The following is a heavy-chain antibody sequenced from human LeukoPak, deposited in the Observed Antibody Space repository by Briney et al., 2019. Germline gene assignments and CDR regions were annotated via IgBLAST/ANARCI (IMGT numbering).Heavy chain of an antibody. CDR2: ISGSGGST. CDR1: GFTFSSYA. V-gene: IGHV3-23*01. CDR3: AKSGLAAAGPPY. J-gene: IGHJ4*02. D-gene: IGHD6-13*01. Sequence: PGGSLRLSCAASGFTFSSYAMSWVRQAPGKGREWVSAISGSGGSTYYADSVKGRFTISRENSKNTLYLQMNSLRAEDTAVYYCAKSGLAAAGPPYWGEGTLVTVSS.